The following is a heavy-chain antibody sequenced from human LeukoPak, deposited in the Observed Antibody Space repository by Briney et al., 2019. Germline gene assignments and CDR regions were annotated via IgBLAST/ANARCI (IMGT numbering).Heavy chain of an antibody. Sequence: ASVKVSCKASGYTFTGYYMHWVRQAPGQGLEWMGWIKPNSGGTNYAQKFQGRVAMTRDTSISTAYMELSSLRSDDTAVYYCARVFGRQLPDYWGQGTLVTVSS. CDR3: ARVFGRQLPDY. CDR2: IKPNSGGT. V-gene: IGHV1-2*02. CDR1: GYTFTGYY. J-gene: IGHJ4*02. D-gene: IGHD1-26*01.